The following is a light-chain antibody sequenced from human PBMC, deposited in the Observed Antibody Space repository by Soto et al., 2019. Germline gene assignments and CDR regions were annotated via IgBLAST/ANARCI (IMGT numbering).Light chain of an antibody. Sequence: DIQMTQSPSTLSASVGDRVTITYRASQSISSWLAWYQQKPGKAPKLLIYDAFSLESGVPSRFSGSGSGTEFTLTISSLQPDDFATYYCQHYNSYSNTFGQGTKLEIK. CDR2: DAF. J-gene: IGKJ2*01. CDR1: QSISSW. V-gene: IGKV1-5*01. CDR3: QHYNSYSNT.